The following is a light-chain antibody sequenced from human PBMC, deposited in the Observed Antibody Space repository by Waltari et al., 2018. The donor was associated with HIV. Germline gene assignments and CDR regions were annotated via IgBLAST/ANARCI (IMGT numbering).Light chain of an antibody. Sequence: QSALTQPASVSGYPGQSITIPCTGTSSDVWGYNPVSWYQQPPGKGPKTMIYEVSKRTSGVSSRFSGAKSGNTASLTISGLQAEDEADYYCCAYAGSTTYVFFGGGTKLTVL. V-gene: IGLV2-23*02. CDR1: SSDVWGYNP. CDR3: CAYAGSTTYVF. J-gene: IGLJ2*01. CDR2: EVS.